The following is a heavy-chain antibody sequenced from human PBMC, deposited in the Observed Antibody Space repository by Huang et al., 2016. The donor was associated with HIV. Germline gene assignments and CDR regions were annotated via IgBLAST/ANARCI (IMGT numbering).Heavy chain of an antibody. CDR2: INYSGTI. J-gene: IGHJ5*02. Sequence: QVQLYQWGAGLLRPSETLSLTCAVYRGSLSGYYWSWIRQSPEKGLGWIGEINYSGTINDNPSLKSRVTISVDTSKKQLSLKLKSVTAADTAVYYCAREVMTSFGGPFDPWGQGTLVAVSS. CDR1: RGSLSGYY. CDR3: AREVMTSFGGPFDP. D-gene: IGHD3-16*01. V-gene: IGHV4-34*01.